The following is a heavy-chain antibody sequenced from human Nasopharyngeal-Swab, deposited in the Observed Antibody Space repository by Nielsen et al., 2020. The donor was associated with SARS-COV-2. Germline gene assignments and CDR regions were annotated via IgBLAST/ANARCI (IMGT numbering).Heavy chain of an antibody. CDR2: INAGNGNT. CDR1: GYTFTSYY. V-gene: IGHV1-3*01. J-gene: IGHJ4*02. CDR3: ARSILGVVIPDY. Sequence: ASVKVSCKASGYTFTSYYMHWVRQAPGQRLEWMGWINAGNGNTKYSQKFQGRVTITRDTSASTAYMELSSLRSEDTAVYYCARSILGVVIPDYWGQGTLVTVSS. D-gene: IGHD3-3*01.